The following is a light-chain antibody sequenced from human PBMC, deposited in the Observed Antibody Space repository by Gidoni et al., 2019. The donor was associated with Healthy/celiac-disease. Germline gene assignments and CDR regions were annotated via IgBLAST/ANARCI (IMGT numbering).Light chain of an antibody. CDR3: QQSYSTPLT. J-gene: IGKJ3*01. V-gene: IGKV1-39*01. CDR1: QSISSY. Sequence: DIQMTQSPSSLSASVGDRVTITCRASQSISSYLNWYQQKPGKAPKLLIYAASSLQSGDPSRFSGSGSGTDFTLTISSLQPEDFATYYCQQSYSTPLTFGPGTKVDIK. CDR2: AAS.